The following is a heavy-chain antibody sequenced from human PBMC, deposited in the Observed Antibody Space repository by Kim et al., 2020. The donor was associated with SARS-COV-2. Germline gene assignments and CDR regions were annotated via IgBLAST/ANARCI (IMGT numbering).Heavy chain of an antibody. CDR1: GGSISSGSYY. Sequence: SETLSLTCTVSGGSISSGSYYWSWIRQPAGKGLEWIGRIYTSGSTNYNPSLKSRVTISVDTSKNQFSLKLSSVTAADTAVYYCAREGGQSGESWFDPWGQGTLVTVSS. J-gene: IGHJ5*02. V-gene: IGHV4-61*02. CDR2: IYTSGST. CDR3: AREGGQSGESWFDP. D-gene: IGHD3-16*01.